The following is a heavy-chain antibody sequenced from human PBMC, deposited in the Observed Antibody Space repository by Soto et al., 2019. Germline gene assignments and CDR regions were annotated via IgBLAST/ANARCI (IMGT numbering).Heavy chain of an antibody. D-gene: IGHD1-26*01. CDR2: IYPGDSDT. CDR3: ARQGSTGAYVYFPMDA. Sequence: GESLKISCKGSEYRFNNYWIGWVRQMPGKGLEWIGMIYPGDSDTTYSPSFEGQVTMSVDKSISTAYLQWSSLKASDSATYYCARQGSTGAYVYFPMDAWGQWTPV. CDR1: EYRFNNYW. J-gene: IGHJ6*02. V-gene: IGHV5-51*01.